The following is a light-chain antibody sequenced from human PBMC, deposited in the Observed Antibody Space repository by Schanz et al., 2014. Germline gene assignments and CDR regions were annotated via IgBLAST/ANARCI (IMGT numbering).Light chain of an antibody. J-gene: IGKJ4*01. CDR2: GAS. CDR1: QSISSKY. CDR3: QQANIFPLT. Sequence: EIVLTQSPGTLSLSPGERATLSCRASQSISSKYFAWYQQRPGQAPRLLIYGASSRATGIPDRFSGSGSGTDFTLTISRLEPEDFAAYYCQQANIFPLTFGGGTKVEIK. V-gene: IGKV3-20*01.